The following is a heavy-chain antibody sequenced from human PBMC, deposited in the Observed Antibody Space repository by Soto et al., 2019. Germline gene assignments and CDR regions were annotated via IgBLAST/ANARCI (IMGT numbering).Heavy chain of an antibody. Sequence: KTSETLSLTCTVSGGSISSGGYYWSWIRQHPGKGLEWIGYIYYSGSTYYNPSLKSRVTISVDTSKNQFSLKLSSVTAADTAVYYCASRMARAGYFDYWGQGTLVTVSS. V-gene: IGHV4-31*03. CDR2: IYYSGST. CDR1: GGSISSGGYY. CDR3: ASRMARAGYFDY. D-gene: IGHD2-8*01. J-gene: IGHJ4*02.